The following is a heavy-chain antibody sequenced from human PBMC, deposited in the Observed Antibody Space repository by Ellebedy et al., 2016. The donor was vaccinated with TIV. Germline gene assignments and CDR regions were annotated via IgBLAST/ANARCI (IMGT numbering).Heavy chain of an antibody. Sequence: SETLSLTXTVSGGSISSRGYYWSWIRQHPGKGLEWIGFIYYTGTTDLTPSLKSRVTISADTSRNQFSLELTSVTSADTAVYYCARHRGYNILTNSYKEGIDPWGQGALVTVSS. V-gene: IGHV4-31*03. D-gene: IGHD3-9*01. CDR1: GGSISSRGYY. CDR2: IYYTGTT. J-gene: IGHJ5*02. CDR3: ARHRGYNILTNSYKEGIDP.